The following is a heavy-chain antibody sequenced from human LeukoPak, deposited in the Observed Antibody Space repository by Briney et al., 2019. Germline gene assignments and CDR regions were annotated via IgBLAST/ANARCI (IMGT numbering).Heavy chain of an antibody. D-gene: IGHD6-6*01. CDR1: GFTFSSYW. J-gene: IGHJ4*02. CDR2: IKEGGSET. V-gene: IGHV3-7*01. CDR3: ARASPAIAARDY. Sequence: GGSLRLSCAASGFTFSSYWMSWVRQAPGKGLEWVANIKEGGSETYYVDSVKGRFTISRDNAKNSLYLQMNSLRAEDTAVYYCARASPAIAARDYWGQGTLVTVSS.